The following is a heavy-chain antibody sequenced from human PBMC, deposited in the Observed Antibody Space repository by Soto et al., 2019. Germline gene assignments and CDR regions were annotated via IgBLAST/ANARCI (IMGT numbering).Heavy chain of an antibody. CDR3: AGRNYDFWSGYYKTRGNDAFDI. CDR1: GYTFTSYG. CDR2: ISAYNGNT. V-gene: IGHV1-18*01. Sequence: VASVKVSCKASGYTFTSYGISWVRQAPGQGLEWMGWISAYNGNTNYAQKLQGRVTMTTDTSTSTAYMELRSLRSDDTAVYYCAGRNYDFWSGYYKTRGNDAFDIWGQGTMVTVSS. D-gene: IGHD3-3*01. J-gene: IGHJ3*02.